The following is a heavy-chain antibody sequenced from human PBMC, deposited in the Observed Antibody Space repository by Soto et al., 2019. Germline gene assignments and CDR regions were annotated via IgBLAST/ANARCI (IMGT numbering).Heavy chain of an antibody. CDR1: GFTFSSYW. CDR3: ARERRRGYERGYSDY. CDR2: IKQDGSEK. V-gene: IGHV3-7*01. Sequence: EVQLVESGGGLVQPGGSLRLSCAASGFTFSSYWMSWVRQAPGKGLEWVANIKQDGSEKYYVDSVKGRITISRDNAKISPYLQMNGMRAEDTAVYYGARERRRGYERGYSDYWGQGTLVIVSS. J-gene: IGHJ4*02. D-gene: IGHD5-18*01.